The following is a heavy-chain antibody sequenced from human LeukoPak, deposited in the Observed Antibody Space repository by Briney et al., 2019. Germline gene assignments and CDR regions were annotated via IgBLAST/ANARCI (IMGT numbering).Heavy chain of an antibody. CDR1: GGSFSGYY. CDR3: ARGLRRYSSGWYTFYFGY. J-gene: IGHJ4*02. CDR2: INHSGST. Sequence: SSETLSLTCAVYGGSFSGYYWSWIRQPPGKGLEWIGEINHSGSTNYNPSLKSRVTISVGTSKNQFSLKLSSVTAADTAVYYCARGLRRYSSGWYTFYFGYWGQGTLVTVSS. V-gene: IGHV4-34*01. D-gene: IGHD6-19*01.